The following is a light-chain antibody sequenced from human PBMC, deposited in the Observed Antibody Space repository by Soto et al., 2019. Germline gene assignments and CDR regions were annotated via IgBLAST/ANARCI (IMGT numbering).Light chain of an antibody. CDR1: QSVNLN. V-gene: IGKV3D-15*01. CDR3: HQYHSWHRGT. Sequence: EIMMSQSPGTRSVSPGRGCTLACTSSQSVNLNLAWSQHKPFPTPTLLXHGASTTATAIPVTFRGSGSGTEFTLTLSSLHSEDSAVSYCHQYHSWHRGTFGPGTQVDNK. CDR2: GAS. J-gene: IGKJ3*01.